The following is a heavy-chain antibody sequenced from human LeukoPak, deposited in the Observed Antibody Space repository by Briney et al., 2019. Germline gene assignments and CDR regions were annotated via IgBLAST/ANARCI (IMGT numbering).Heavy chain of an antibody. V-gene: IGHV3-48*03. Sequence: GGSLRLSCAASGFTFSSYEMNWVRQAPGKGLEWVSYISSSGSTIYYADSVKGRFTISRDNAKNSLYLQMNSLRAEDTAVYYCARVLRYFDWGLDYMDVWGKGTTVTISS. J-gene: IGHJ6*03. CDR1: GFTFSSYE. D-gene: IGHD3-9*01. CDR3: ARVLRYFDWGLDYMDV. CDR2: ISSSGSTI.